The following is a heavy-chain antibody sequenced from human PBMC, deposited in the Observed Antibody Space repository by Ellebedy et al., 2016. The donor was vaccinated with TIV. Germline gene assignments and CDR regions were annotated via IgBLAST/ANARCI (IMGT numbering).Heavy chain of an antibody. CDR3: ARGVPAAMLEVDSYGMDV. J-gene: IGHJ6*02. D-gene: IGHD2-2*01. V-gene: IGHV3-13*01. CDR2: IGTAGDT. CDR1: GFTFSSHD. Sequence: GESLKISCAASGFTFSSHDMHWVRQPTGKGLEWVSGIGTAGDTYYPGSVKGRFTISRENAKNSLYLQMNSLKAEDTAVYYCARGVPAAMLEVDSYGMDVWGQGTTVTVSS.